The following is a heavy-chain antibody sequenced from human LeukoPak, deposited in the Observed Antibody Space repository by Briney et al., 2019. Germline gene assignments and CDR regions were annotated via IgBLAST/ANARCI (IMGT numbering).Heavy chain of an antibody. D-gene: IGHD3-16*01. CDR2: IKQDGSDK. Sequence: PGGSLRLSCAASGFTFTSYWMTWVRQAPGKGLEWVANIKQDGSDKYYVDSVKGRFTISRDNAKNSLFLQMNSLRAEDTAVHYCARGGGAHYWGQGALVTVSS. J-gene: IGHJ4*02. CDR3: ARGGGAHY. CDR1: GFTFTSYW. V-gene: IGHV3-7*01.